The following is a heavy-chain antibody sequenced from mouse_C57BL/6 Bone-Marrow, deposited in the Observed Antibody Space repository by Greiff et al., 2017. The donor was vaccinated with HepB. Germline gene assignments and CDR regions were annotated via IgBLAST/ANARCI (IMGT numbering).Heavy chain of an antibody. J-gene: IGHJ2*01. Sequence: EVMLVESGGGLVKPGGSLKLSCAASGFTFSSYTMSWVRQTPEKRLEWVATISGGGGNTYYPDNVKGRFTISRDNAKHTLYLQMSSLRSEDTALYYCARDGYYPYYFDYWGQGTTLTVSS. CDR2: ISGGGGNT. D-gene: IGHD2-3*01. V-gene: IGHV5-9*01. CDR1: GFTFSSYT. CDR3: ARDGYYPYYFDY.